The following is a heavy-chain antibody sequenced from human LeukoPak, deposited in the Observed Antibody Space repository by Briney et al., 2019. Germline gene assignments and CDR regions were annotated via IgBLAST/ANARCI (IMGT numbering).Heavy chain of an antibody. V-gene: IGHV3-23*01. D-gene: IGHD3-10*01. CDR1: GFSFSSYA. CDR3: AKAGDATSPGESFDS. J-gene: IGHJ4*02. Sequence: GGSLRLSCAASGFSFSSYAMSWVRQAPGKGLEWVSAIRDSGGSTYYADSVKGRFTISRDNSQNTLYLQMNSLRAEDTAIYYCAKAGDATSPGESFDSWGQGTLVTVST. CDR2: IRDSGGST.